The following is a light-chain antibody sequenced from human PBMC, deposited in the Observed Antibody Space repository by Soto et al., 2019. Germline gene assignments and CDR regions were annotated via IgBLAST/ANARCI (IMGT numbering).Light chain of an antibody. J-gene: IGKJ5*01. V-gene: IGKV3-11*01. CDR1: ESVITY. Sequence: EIVLTQSPAILSLSPGERATLSCRASESVITYLAWFQQKPGQAPRLLIYDASNRATGIPARFSGSGSGTDFTLTISSLEPEDFAGYYCQQRYKWPPITFGQGTRLDIK. CDR2: DAS. CDR3: QQRYKWPPIT.